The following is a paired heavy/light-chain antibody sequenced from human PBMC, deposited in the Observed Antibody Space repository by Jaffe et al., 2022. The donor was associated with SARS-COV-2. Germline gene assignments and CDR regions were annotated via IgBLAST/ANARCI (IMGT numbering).Heavy chain of an antibody. CDR1: GYTFTSYA. CDR3: ASGLDWILRYFDWPPA. D-gene: IGHD3-9*01. J-gene: IGHJ4*02. CDR2: INTNTGNP. Sequence: QVQLVQSGSELKKPGASVKVSCKASGYTFTSYAMNWVRQAPGQGLEWMGWINTNTGNPTYAQGFTGRFVFSLDTSVSTAYLQISSLKAEDTAVYYCASGLDWILRYFDWPPAWGQGTLVTVSS. V-gene: IGHV7-4-1*02.
Light chain of an antibody. CDR2: LNSDGSH. V-gene: IGLV4-69*01. Sequence: QLVLTQSPSASASLGASVKLTCTLSSGHSSYAIAWHQQQPEKGPRYLMKLNSDGSHSKGDGIPDRFSGSSSGAERYLTISSLQSEDEADYYCQTWGTGILVFGGGTKLTVL. CDR3: QTWGTGILV. CDR1: SGHSSYA. J-gene: IGLJ2*01.